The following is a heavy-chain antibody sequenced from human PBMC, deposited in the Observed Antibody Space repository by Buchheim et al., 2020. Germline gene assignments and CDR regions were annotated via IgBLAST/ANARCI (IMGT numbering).Heavy chain of an antibody. Sequence: EVQLVESGGGLVQPGGSLRLSCAASGFTFSRYWMHWVRQAPGKGLVWVSRINSDGSSTSYADSVRGRFTISRDNAQNPLHLHMNSLRAEDTAVYYCARDMAGETTGPFDPWGQGTL. CDR1: GFTFSRYW. J-gene: IGHJ5*02. CDR2: INSDGSST. CDR3: ARDMAGETTGPFDP. V-gene: IGHV3-74*01. D-gene: IGHD4-17*01.